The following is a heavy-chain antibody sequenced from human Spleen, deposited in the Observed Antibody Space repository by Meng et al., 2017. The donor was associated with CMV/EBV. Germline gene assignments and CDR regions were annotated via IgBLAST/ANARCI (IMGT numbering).Heavy chain of an antibody. J-gene: IGHJ4*02. V-gene: IGHV4-39*01. Sequence: LTCTVSGGSISSSTYYWGWIRQPPGKGLEWIGSVSYSGITYYNPSLKSRVTISVDTSKNQFSLKVSSVIAADTAVYYCARGELLGVDYWGQGTLVTVSS. CDR3: ARGELLGVDY. D-gene: IGHD3-10*01. CDR2: VSYSGIT. CDR1: GGSISSSTYY.